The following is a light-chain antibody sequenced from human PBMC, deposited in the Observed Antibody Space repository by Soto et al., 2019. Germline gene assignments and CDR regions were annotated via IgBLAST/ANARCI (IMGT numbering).Light chain of an antibody. CDR1: SSDVGGYNY. J-gene: IGLJ2*01. CDR2: DVS. CDR3: SSYTSSSSYVV. V-gene: IGLV2-14*01. Sequence: QSALTQPASVSGSPGQSITISCTGTSSDVGGYNYVSWYQQHPGKAPKLMIYDVSNRPSGVSNRFSGSKSGNTASLTISGLQAWDEADYYCSSYTSSSSYVVFGGGTKLTVL.